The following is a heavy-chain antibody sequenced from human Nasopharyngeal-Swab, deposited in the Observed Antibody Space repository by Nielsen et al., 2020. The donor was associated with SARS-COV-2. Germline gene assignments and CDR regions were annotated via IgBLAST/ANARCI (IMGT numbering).Heavy chain of an antibody. Sequence: ASVKVSCKASGYTFTGYYMHWVRQAPGQGLEWMGRINPNSGGTNYAQKFQGRVTMTRDTSISTAYMELSSLRSEDTAVYYCATGWAVVVTAIDYWGQGTLVTVSS. J-gene: IGHJ4*02. CDR1: GYTFTGYY. V-gene: IGHV1-2*06. CDR2: INPNSGGT. D-gene: IGHD2-21*02. CDR3: ATGWAVVVTAIDY.